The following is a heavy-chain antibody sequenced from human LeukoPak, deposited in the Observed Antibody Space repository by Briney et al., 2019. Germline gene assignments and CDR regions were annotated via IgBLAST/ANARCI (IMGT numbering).Heavy chain of an antibody. CDR2: ISSSSSYR. J-gene: IGHJ4*02. CDR3: MSYAGRSDDY. V-gene: IGHV3-21*01. Sequence: GGSLRLSCAASGFTFSSYAMSWVRQAPGKGLEWVSSISSSSSYRYYADSVKGRFTISRDNAKNSLYLQMNSLRAEDTAVYYCMSYAGRSDDYWGQGTLVTVSS. CDR1: GFTFSSYA. D-gene: IGHD3-16*01.